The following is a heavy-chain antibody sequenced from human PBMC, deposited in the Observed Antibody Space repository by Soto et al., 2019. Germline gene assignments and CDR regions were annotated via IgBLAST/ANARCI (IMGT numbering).Heavy chain of an antibody. D-gene: IGHD3-9*01. CDR1: GGSINSRGYY. J-gene: IGHJ5*02. CDR3: ARQSESTGYFYGWFDP. CDR2: IYYSGSI. V-gene: IGHV4-31*03. Sequence: QVQLQESGPGLVRPSQTLSLTCTVSGGSINSRGYYWTWIRQHPGKGLEWIGNIYYSGSIHFNPSLKSRLTMLLDTSENQFSLTLTSVTAADTAGYYCARQSESTGYFYGWFDPWGQGTLVTVSS.